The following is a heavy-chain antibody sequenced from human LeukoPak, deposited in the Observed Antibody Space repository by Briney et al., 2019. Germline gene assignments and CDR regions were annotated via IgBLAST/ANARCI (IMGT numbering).Heavy chain of an antibody. J-gene: IGHJ6*03. Sequence: ASVMVSCKASGYTFTSYDINWVRQATGQGLEWMGWMNPNSGNTGYAQKFQGRVTMTRNTSISTAYMELSSLRSEDTAAYYCARGITSGPFYDFWSGYSGGYYYYMDVWGKGTTVTVSS. CDR3: ARGITSGPFYDFWSGYSGGYYYYMDV. V-gene: IGHV1-8*01. D-gene: IGHD3-3*01. CDR1: GYTFTSYD. CDR2: MNPNSGNT.